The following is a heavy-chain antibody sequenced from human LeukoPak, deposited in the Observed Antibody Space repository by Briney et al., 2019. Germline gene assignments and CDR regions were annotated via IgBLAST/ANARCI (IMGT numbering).Heavy chain of an antibody. CDR2: IYDSGSN. CDR1: GGSISNYY. Sequence: SETLSLTCILSGGSISNYYCSWIRQPPGTEREWFGYIYDSGSNNYNPYLKSRATISVDTSKKQFSVKLSSVTAADTAVYYCARGLVAGSLDVWGPGTTVTVSS. V-gene: IGHV4-59*01. J-gene: IGHJ6*02. CDR3: ARGLVAGSLDV. D-gene: IGHD6-19*01.